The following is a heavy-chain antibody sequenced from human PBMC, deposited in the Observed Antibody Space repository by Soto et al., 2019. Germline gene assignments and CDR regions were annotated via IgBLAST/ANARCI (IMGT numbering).Heavy chain of an antibody. V-gene: IGHV1-46*01. J-gene: IGHJ5*02. CDR2: INPSGGST. Sequence: ASVKVSCKASGYTLTSYYMHWVRQAPGQGLEWLGIINPSGGSTSYAQKFQGRVTMTRDTSTSTVYMELSSLRSEDTAVYYCAREGGYCSGGSCLKYNWFDPWGQGTLVTVSS. CDR3: AREGGYCSGGSCLKYNWFDP. D-gene: IGHD2-15*01. CDR1: GYTLTSYY.